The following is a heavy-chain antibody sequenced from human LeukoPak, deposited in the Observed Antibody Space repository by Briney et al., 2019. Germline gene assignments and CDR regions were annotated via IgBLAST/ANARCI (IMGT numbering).Heavy chain of an antibody. CDR1: GYTFTSYY. D-gene: IGHD3-10*01. CDR3: ARVPVYGSGSYYNPPRFDP. V-gene: IGHV1-46*01. Sequence: ASVKVSCKASGYTFTSYYMHWVRQAPGQGLEWMGIINPSGGSTSYAQKFQGRVTMTRDTSTSTVYMELSSLRSEDTAVYYCARVPVYGSGSYYNPPRFDPWGQGTLVTVSS. CDR2: INPSGGST. J-gene: IGHJ5*02.